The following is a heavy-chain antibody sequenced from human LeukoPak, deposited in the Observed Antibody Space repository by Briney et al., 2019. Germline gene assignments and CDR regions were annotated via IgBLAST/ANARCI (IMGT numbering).Heavy chain of an antibody. D-gene: IGHD5-18*01. J-gene: IGHJ4*02. CDR3: ARSPYSYGYYFDY. Sequence: PSETLSLTCTVSGGSISSSSYYWGWIRQPPGKGLEWIGSIYYSGSTYYNPSLKSRVTISVDTSKNQFSLKLSSVTAADTAVYYCARSPYSYGYYFDYWGQGTLVTVSS. CDR1: GGSISSSSYY. V-gene: IGHV4-39*01. CDR2: IYYSGST.